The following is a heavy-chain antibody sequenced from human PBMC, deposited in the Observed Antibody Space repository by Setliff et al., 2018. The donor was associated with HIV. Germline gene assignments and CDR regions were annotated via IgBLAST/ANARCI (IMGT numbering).Heavy chain of an antibody. CDR1: GDTFTTYA. V-gene: IGHV1-3*01. CDR2: INAGNGDT. J-gene: IGHJ4*02. CDR3: AIGSTNWPHRPNNYYFDY. Sequence: ASVKVSCKASGDTFTTYALHWVRQAPGQRLEWMGWINAGNGDTKPSQKFQGRVTITRDTSASTAYMELSSLRSEDTGVYYCAIGSTNWPHRPNNYYFDYWGQGTPVTVSS. D-gene: IGHD1-1*01.